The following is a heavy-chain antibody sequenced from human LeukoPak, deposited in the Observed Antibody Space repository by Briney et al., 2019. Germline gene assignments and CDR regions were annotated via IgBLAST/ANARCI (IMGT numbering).Heavy chain of an antibody. D-gene: IGHD4-17*01. Sequence: SETLSLTCAVYGGSFSGYYWSWIRQPPGKGLEWIGEINHSGSTNYNPSLKSRVTISVDTSKDQFSLKLSSVTAADTAVYYCARAIRLYGDYSFDPWGQGTLVTVSS. CDR1: GGSFSGYY. V-gene: IGHV4-34*01. CDR2: INHSGST. J-gene: IGHJ5*02. CDR3: ARAIRLYGDYSFDP.